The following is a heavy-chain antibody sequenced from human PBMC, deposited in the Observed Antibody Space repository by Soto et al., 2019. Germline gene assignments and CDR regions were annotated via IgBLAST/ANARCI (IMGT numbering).Heavy chain of an antibody. Sequence: SETLSLTCTVSGGSISSSSYYWGWIRQPPGKGLEWIGSIYYSGSTYYNPSLKSRVTISVDTSKNQFSLKLSSVTAADTAVYYCARTSKEVYAIDYWGQGTLVTVSS. CDR2: IYYSGST. CDR1: GGSISSSSYY. CDR3: ARTSKEVYAIDY. D-gene: IGHD2-8*01. J-gene: IGHJ4*02. V-gene: IGHV4-39*07.